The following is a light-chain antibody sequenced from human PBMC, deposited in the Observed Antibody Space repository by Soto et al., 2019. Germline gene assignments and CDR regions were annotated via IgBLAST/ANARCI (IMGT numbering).Light chain of an antibody. CDR1: SSDLGRHNA. CDR2: DVS. CDR3: SSYRVGGSYV. J-gene: IGLJ1*01. Sequence: QSALTQPASVSGSPGQSITISCSGTSSDLGRHNAVSWYQQHPGKVPQLMIYDVSIRPSGISDRLSASKSGNMASLTISGLQAEDEADYYCSSYRVGGSYVFGTGTKVTVL. V-gene: IGLV2-14*03.